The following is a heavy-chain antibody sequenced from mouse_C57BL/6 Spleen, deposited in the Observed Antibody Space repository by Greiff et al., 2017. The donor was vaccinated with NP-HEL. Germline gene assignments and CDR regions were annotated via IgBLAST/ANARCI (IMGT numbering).Heavy chain of an antibody. CDR2: ISYSGST. D-gene: IGHD2-4*01. V-gene: IGHV3-1*01. CDR1: GYSITSGYD. J-gene: IGHJ1*03. Sequence: EVKLMESGPGMVKPSQSLSLTCTVTGYSITSGYDWHWIRHYPGNKLEWMGYISYSGSTNYNPSLKSRITITHDTSKNHFFLKLNSVTTEDTATYYCANGGYYDSYGYFDVWGTGTTVTVSS. CDR3: ANGGYYDSYGYFDV.